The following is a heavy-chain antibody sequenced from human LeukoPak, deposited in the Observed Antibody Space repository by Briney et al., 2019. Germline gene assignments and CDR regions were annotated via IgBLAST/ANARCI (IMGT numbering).Heavy chain of an antibody. V-gene: IGHV3-30*02. J-gene: IGHJ3*02. CDR1: GFTFSSYG. D-gene: IGHD6-13*01. CDR2: IRYDESNK. CDR3: AKDPARWRDAFDI. Sequence: GGSLRLSCAASGFTFSSYGMHWVRQAPGKGLEWVAFIRYDESNKYYADSVKGRLTISRDNSKNTLYLQMNSLRAEDTAVYYCAKDPARWRDAFDIWGQGTMVTVSS.